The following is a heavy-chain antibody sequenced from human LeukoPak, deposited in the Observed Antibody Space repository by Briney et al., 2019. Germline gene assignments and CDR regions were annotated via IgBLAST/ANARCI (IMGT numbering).Heavy chain of an antibody. V-gene: IGHV4-34*01. J-gene: IGHJ5*02. D-gene: IGHD6-19*01. CDR2: INHSGST. Sequence: SETLSLTCAVYGGSFSGYYWSWIRQPPGKGLEWIGEINHSGSTNYNPSLKSRVTISVDTSKNQFSLKLSSVTAADTAVYYCARLYSSGWYEPSGFDPWGQGTLVTDSS. CDR3: ARLYSSGWYEPSGFDP. CDR1: GGSFSGYY.